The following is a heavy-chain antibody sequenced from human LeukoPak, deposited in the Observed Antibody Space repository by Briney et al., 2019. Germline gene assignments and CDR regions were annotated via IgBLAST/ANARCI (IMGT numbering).Heavy chain of an antibody. CDR2: ISGSGGST. D-gene: IGHD3-10*01. V-gene: IGHV3-23*01. CDR3: AKNYGSGSYQEFDP. J-gene: IGHJ5*02. CDR1: GFTFSSYA. Sequence: PGGSLRLSCAASGFTFSSYAMSWVRQAPGKGLEWVSAISGSGGSTYYADSVKGRFTISRDNSKNTLYLQMNSLRAEDTDVYYCAKNYGSGSYQEFDPWGQGTLVTVSS.